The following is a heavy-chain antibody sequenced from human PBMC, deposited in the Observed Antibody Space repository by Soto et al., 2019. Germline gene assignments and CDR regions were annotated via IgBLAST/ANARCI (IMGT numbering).Heavy chain of an antibody. J-gene: IGHJ3*02. CDR3: AKLMGAAILAEAFDI. D-gene: IGHD3-16*01. Sequence: GGSLRLSCAASGFTFSSYAMSWVRQAPGKGLEWVSAISGSGGSTYYADSVKGRFTISRDNSKNTLYLQMNSLRADDTAVYYCAKLMGAAILAEAFDIWGQGTMVTVSS. CDR2: ISGSGGST. CDR1: GFTFSSYA. V-gene: IGHV3-23*01.